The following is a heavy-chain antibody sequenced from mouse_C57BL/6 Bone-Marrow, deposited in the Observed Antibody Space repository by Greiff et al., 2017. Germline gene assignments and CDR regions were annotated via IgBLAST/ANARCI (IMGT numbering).Heavy chain of an antibody. D-gene: IGHD1-1*01. Sequence: QVQLQQPGAELVRPGSSVKLSCKASGYTFTSYWMHWVKQRPIQGLEWIGNIDPSDSETHYNQKFKDKATLTVDKSSSTAYMQLSSLTSEDSAVYYCAREDYGSSPNWYFDVWGTGTTVTVSS. CDR2: IDPSDSET. CDR3: AREDYGSSPNWYFDV. CDR1: GYTFTSYW. J-gene: IGHJ1*03. V-gene: IGHV1-52*01.